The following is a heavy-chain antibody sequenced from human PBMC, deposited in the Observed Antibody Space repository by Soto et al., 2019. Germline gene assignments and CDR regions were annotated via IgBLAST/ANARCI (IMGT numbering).Heavy chain of an antibody. CDR2: IYYSGST. Sequence: SETLSLTCTVSGGSISSSSYYWGWIRQPPGKGLEWIGSIYYSGSTYYNPSLKSRVTISVDTSKNQFSLKLSSVTAADTAVYYCARQIYDSSGYYYQPFDYWGQGTLVTVSS. V-gene: IGHV4-39*01. CDR3: ARQIYDSSGYYYQPFDY. J-gene: IGHJ4*02. CDR1: GGSISSSSYY. D-gene: IGHD3-22*01.